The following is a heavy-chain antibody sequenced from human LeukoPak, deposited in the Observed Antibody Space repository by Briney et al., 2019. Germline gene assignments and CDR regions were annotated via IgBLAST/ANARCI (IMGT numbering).Heavy chain of an antibody. D-gene: IGHD6-13*01. CDR3: AKGSSSWYRSYYYYMDV. J-gene: IGHJ6*03. V-gene: IGHV4-59*11. Sequence: SETLSLTCTVSGGSISSHYWSWIRQPPGKGLEWIGYIYYSGSTNYNPSLKSRVTISVDTSKNQFSLKLSGVSAADTAVYYCAKGSSSWYRSYYYYMDVWAKGTRSPSP. CDR1: GGSISSHY. CDR2: IYYSGST.